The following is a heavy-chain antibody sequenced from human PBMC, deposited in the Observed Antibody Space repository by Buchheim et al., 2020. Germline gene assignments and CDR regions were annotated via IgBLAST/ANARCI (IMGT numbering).Heavy chain of an antibody. CDR1: GFTFSSYA. J-gene: IGHJ4*02. V-gene: IGHV3-74*01. D-gene: IGHD6-19*01. CDR2: IKTDGSVA. CDR3: VRDGDSSDIDFDY. Sequence: EVQLLESGGGLVQPGGSLRLSCAASGFTFSSYAMSWVRQAPGEGLVWVSCIKTDGSVAVYADSVKGRFTISRDNAKNTVYLEMNSLRSEDTAVYYCVRDGDSSDIDFDYWGQGTL.